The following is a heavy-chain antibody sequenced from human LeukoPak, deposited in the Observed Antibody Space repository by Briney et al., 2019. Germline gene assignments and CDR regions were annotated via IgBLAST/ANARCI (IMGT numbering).Heavy chain of an antibody. Sequence: GGSLRLSCVASGFTFSTFSMNWVRQAPGKGLEWVSSISSGSRYIYYADSMKGRFTISRDNSRNTLYLQMNSLRPEDTAVYYCAKAIWVAATSSWFCLDYWGQGTLVTVSS. CDR2: ISSGSRYI. V-gene: IGHV3-21*01. CDR1: GFTFSTFS. D-gene: IGHD3-10*01. J-gene: IGHJ4*02. CDR3: AKAIWVAATSSWFCLDY.